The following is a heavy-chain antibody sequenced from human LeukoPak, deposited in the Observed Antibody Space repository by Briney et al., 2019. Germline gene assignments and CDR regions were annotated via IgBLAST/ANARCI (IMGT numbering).Heavy chain of an antibody. D-gene: IGHD5-12*01. CDR2: IKNGGSP. CDR3: ARLTWITDY. Sequence: SETLSLTCTVSGGSISSSSSFSGWIRQPPGKGLEWIGHIKNGGSPNYNPPLKSRVTISLDTSKNQFSLTVSSVTAADTAVYYCARLTWITDYWGQGTLVTVSS. CDR1: GGSISSSSSF. J-gene: IGHJ4*02. V-gene: IGHV4-39*01.